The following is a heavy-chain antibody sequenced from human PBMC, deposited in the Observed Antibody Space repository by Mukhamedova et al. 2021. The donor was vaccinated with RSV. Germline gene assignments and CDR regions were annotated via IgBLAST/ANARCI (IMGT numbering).Heavy chain of an antibody. J-gene: IGHJ4*02. CDR2: IYYNGNT. CDR3: ARLRIYCSGGTCYYYFGN. D-gene: IGHD2-15*01. V-gene: IGHV4-39*01. Sequence: GLEWIGNIYYNGNTYYDPSLKSRVTISVDTSKNQFSLRLSSVTAADRAVYYCARLRIYCSGGTCYYYFGNWGQGSRVTVSS.